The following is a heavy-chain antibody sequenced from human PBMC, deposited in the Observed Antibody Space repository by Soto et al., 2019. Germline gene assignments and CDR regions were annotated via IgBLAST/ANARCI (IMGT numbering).Heavy chain of an antibody. CDR3: AIDEVIVVVPAVNPEMAFDY. CDR2: ISYDGSNK. Sequence: GGSLRLSCAASGFTFSSYGVHWVRQAPGKGLEWVAVISYDGSNKYYADSVKGRFTISRDNSKNTLYLQMNSLRAEDTAVYYCAIDEVIVVVPAVNPEMAFDYWGQGTLVTVSS. V-gene: IGHV3-30*03. CDR1: GFTFSSYG. J-gene: IGHJ4*02. D-gene: IGHD2-2*01.